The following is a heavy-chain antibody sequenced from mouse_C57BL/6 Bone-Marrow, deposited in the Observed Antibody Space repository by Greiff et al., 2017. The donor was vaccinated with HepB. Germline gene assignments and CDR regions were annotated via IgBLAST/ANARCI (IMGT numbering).Heavy chain of an antibody. CDR2: IDPANGNT. J-gene: IGHJ4*01. D-gene: IGHD2-4*01. Sequence: VQLQQSVAELVRPGASVKLSCTASGFNIKNTYMHRVKQRPEQGLEWIGRIDPANGNTKYAPKFQGKATITADTSSNTAYLQLSSLTSEDTAIYYCATYYDYDRYYAMDYWGQGTSVTVSS. CDR1: GFNIKNTY. V-gene: IGHV14-3*01. CDR3: ATYYDYDRYYAMDY.